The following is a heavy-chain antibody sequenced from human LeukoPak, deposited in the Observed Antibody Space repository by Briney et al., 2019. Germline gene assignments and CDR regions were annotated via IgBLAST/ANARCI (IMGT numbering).Heavy chain of an antibody. CDR3: ARDRGNGYRDS. V-gene: IGHV3-7*01. J-gene: IGHJ5*01. CDR2: IKQDGSDEK. CDR1: GFTFSDAC. D-gene: IGHD5-24*01. Sequence: GGSLRLSCRASGFTFSDACMSWVRQAPGKGLEWVANIKQDGSDEKCYVDSVKGRFTISRDNAKNSLYLQMNSLRAEDTAVYYCARDRGNGYRDSWGQGTLVTVSS.